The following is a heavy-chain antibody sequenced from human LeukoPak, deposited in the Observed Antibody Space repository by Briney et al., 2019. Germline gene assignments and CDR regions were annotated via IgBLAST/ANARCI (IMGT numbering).Heavy chain of an antibody. D-gene: IGHD6-13*01. V-gene: IGHV4-59*01. CDR1: GGSISNYY. CDR2: IYYSGST. Sequence: SSETLSLTCTVSGGSISNYYWTWVRQPPGKGLEWIGYIYYSGSTNYNPSLKSRVTISVDTSKNQFSLKLSSVTAADTAVYYCARDLQFSSWYGNAFDIWGQGTMVTVSS. CDR3: ARDLQFSSWYGNAFDI. J-gene: IGHJ3*02.